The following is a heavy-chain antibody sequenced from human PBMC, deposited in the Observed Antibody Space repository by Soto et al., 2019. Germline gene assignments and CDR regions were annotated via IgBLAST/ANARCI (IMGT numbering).Heavy chain of an antibody. D-gene: IGHD2-2*01. CDR3: AREGRAYQLLSASSWFDP. V-gene: IGHV5-10-1*01. CDR1: GYSFTSYW. Sequence: GESLKISCKGSGYSFTSYWITWVRQMPGKGLEWMGRIDPSDSYTNYSPSFQGHVTISADKSISTAYLQWSSLKASDTAMYYCAREGRAYQLLSASSWFDPWGQGTLVTVSS. J-gene: IGHJ5*02. CDR2: IDPSDSYT.